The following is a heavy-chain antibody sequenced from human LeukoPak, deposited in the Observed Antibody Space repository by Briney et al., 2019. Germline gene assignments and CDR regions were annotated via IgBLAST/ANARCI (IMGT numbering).Heavy chain of an antibody. CDR1: GFTFSSYG. J-gene: IGHJ4*02. CDR2: IRYDGSNK. V-gene: IGHV3-30*02. D-gene: IGHD2-2*01. CDR3: ANEGYCSSTSCRLPADY. Sequence: GGSLRLSCAASGFTFSSYGMHWVRQAPGKGLEWVAFIRYDGSNKYYADSVKGRFTISRDNSKNTLYLQMNSLRAEDTAVYYCANEGYCSSTSCRLPADYWGQGTLVTVSS.